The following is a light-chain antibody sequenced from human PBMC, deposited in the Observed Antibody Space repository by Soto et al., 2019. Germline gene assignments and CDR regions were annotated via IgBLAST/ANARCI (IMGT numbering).Light chain of an antibody. J-gene: IGLJ2*01. CDR3: SSYTGSTTLVI. Sequence: QSALTQPASVSGSPGQPITISCTGTSSDVGGYNYVSWYQQHPGKAPKLMIYDVSNRPSGVSNRFSGSRSGNTASLTISGLQAEDEAHYYCSSYTGSTTLVIFGGGTKVTVL. CDR2: DVS. CDR1: SSDVGGYNY. V-gene: IGLV2-14*01.